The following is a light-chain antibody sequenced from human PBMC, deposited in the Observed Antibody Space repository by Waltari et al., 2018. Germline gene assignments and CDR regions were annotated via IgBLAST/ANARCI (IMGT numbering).Light chain of an antibody. V-gene: IGKV3-11*01. CDR2: DAS. CDR1: QSVSTS. CDR3: QHRNSWPLT. J-gene: IGKJ4*01. Sequence: EIVLIQSPATLSLSPGERATLSCRASQSVSTSLVWYQQKPGQAPRLLIYDASNRATGIPARFSGSGSGTDFTLTISSLEAEDFAVYYCQHRNSWPLTFGGGTKVEIK.